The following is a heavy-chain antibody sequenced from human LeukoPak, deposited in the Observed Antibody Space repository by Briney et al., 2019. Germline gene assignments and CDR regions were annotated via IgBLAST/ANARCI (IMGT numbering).Heavy chain of an antibody. CDR3: ARVPGMTGYYKMGLDY. CDR1: GYTFTSYD. V-gene: IGHV1-18*01. D-gene: IGHD3-9*01. J-gene: IGHJ4*02. Sequence: ASVKVSCKASGYTFTSYDINWVRQATGQGLEWMGWISAYNGNTNYEQKLQGIVTMTTDTSTSTAYMELRSLRSDDTAVYYCARVPGMTGYYKMGLDYWGQGTLVTVSS. CDR2: ISAYNGNT.